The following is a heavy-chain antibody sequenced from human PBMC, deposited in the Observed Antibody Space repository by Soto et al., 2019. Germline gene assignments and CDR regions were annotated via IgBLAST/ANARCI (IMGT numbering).Heavy chain of an antibody. V-gene: IGHV1-46*03. Sequence: QVQLVQSGAEVKKPGASVKVSCKASRYTFTSYYMHWVRQAPGQGLEWMGIINPSGGSTSYAQKFQGRVTMTMDTSTSKVYMELSSRRSEDTAVYYCARGGIAAAGGAFDFWGQGKMVTVSS. CDR1: RYTFTSYY. D-gene: IGHD6-13*01. CDR2: INPSGGST. J-gene: IGHJ3*01. CDR3: ARGGIAAAGGAFDF.